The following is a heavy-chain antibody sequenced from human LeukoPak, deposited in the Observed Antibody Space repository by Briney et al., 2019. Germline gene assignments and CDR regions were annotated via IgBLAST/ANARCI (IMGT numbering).Heavy chain of an antibody. D-gene: IGHD2-21*02. J-gene: IGHJ4*02. CDR2: IYYSGST. CDR3: ARGDNGGVAY. Sequence: SETLSLTCTVSGGSISSYYWSWIRQPPGKGLEWIGYIYYSGSTIYNPSLKSRVTISVDTSKNQFSLKLSSVTAADTAVYYCARGDNGGVAYWGQGTLVTVSS. V-gene: IGHV4-59*12. CDR1: GGSISSYY.